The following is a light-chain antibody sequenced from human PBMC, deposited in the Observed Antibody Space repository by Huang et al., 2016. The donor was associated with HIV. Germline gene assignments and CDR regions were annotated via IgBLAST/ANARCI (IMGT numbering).Light chain of an antibody. V-gene: IGKV2-28*01. J-gene: IGKJ2*01. CDR3: MQALQTPDT. CDR1: QSLLHTNGHTY. CDR2: LGS. Sequence: DIVMIQSPFSLPVTPGQPASISCRSSQSLLHTNGHTYLEWYVQKPGQSPQLLIYLGSNRASGVPDRFSGSGSGTDFTLKISRVEAEDVGVYYCMQALQTPDTFGQGTKLEIK.